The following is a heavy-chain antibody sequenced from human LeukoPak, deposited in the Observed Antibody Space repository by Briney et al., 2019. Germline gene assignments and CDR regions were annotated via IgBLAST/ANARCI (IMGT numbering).Heavy chain of an antibody. V-gene: IGHV3-30*02. CDR3: ILYTMVRGVTDY. CDR2: IRYDGSNK. Sequence: PGGSLRLSCAASGFTFSSYGMHWVRQAPGKGLEWVAFIRYDGSNKYYADSVKGRFTISRDNSKNTLYLQMNSLKTEDTAVYYCILYTMVRGVTDYWGQGTLVTVSS. J-gene: IGHJ4*02. CDR1: GFTFSSYG. D-gene: IGHD3-10*01.